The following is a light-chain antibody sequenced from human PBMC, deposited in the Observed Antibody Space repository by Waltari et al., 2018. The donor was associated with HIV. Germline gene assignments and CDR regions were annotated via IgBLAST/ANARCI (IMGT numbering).Light chain of an antibody. V-gene: IGLV1-47*01. Sequence: QSVLTPPPSASGTHGQSVTISCSGSGPNIHSNYVYWYPQVPGTAPKLLIFRERQRPSGVPDRFSASKSGTSASLAISGLRSEDEAHYYCATWDDRENGHGIFGGGTQLTVL. CDR2: RER. CDR3: ATWDDRENGHGI. CDR1: GPNIHSNY. J-gene: IGLJ7*01.